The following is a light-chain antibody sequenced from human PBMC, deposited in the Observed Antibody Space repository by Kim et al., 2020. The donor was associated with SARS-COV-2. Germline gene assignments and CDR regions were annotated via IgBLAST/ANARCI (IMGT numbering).Light chain of an antibody. CDR3: ETWDSNTRV. J-gene: IGLJ3*02. V-gene: IGLV4-60*03. Sequence: SSVNLTCTLRSGDSSYIIPWHQQQPGKAPRYLMKLEGSGSYNKGSGVPDRFSGSSSGAVRYLTISNLQSEDEADYYCETWDSNTRVCGGGTKLTVL. CDR1: SGDSSYI. CDR2: LEGSGSY.